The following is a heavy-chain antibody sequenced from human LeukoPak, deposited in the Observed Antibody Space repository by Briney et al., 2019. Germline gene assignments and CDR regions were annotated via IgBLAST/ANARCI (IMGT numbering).Heavy chain of an antibody. CDR3: ARDGYYYYMDV. V-gene: IGHV4-39*07. CDR2: IYYSGST. J-gene: IGHJ6*03. Sequence: SETLSLTCTVSGGSISSSSYYWGWIRQPSGKGLEWIGSIYYSGSTYYNPSLKSRVTISVDTSKNQFSLKLSSVTAADTAVYYCARDGYYYYMDVWGKGTTVTVSS. CDR1: GGSISSSSYY.